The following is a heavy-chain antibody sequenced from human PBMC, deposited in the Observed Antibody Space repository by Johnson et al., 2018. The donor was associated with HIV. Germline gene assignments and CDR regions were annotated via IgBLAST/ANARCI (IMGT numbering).Heavy chain of an antibody. CDR1: GFSVSNNY. V-gene: IGHV3-53*01. Sequence: VQLVASGGGLIQPGGSLRLSCAVSGFSVSNNYMSWVRQAPGKGLEWVSVMYSGGRTYYADSVKGRFTIFRDNSKNTLYLQMNSLRAEDTAVYYCASLGGSYSLDIWGQGTMVTVSS. CDR2: MYSGGRT. D-gene: IGHD1-26*01. CDR3: ASLGGSYSLDI. J-gene: IGHJ3*02.